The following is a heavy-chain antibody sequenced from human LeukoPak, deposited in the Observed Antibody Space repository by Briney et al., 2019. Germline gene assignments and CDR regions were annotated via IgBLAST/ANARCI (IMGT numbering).Heavy chain of an antibody. D-gene: IGHD6-19*01. CDR1: GYTFTSYG. J-gene: IGHJ4*02. Sequence: ASVKVSCKASGYTFTSYGINWVRQAPGQGLEWMGWISAYNGNTNYAQKFQGRVTMTEDTSTDTAYMELSSLRSEDTAVYYCAARYSSGWYGSGGLDYWGQGTLVTVSS. CDR3: AARYSSGWYGSGGLDY. V-gene: IGHV1-18*01. CDR2: ISAYNGNT.